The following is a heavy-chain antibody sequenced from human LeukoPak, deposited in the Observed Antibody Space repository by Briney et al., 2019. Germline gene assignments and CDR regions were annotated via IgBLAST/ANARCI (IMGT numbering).Heavy chain of an antibody. V-gene: IGHV4-39*01. D-gene: IGHD6-13*01. CDR2: IYYSGST. CDR1: GGSISSSSYY. CDR3: ARQGIAAAGTGDWFDP. Sequence: SETLSLTCTVSGGSISSSSYYWGWIRQPPGKGLEWIGSIYYSGSTYYNPSLKSRATISVDTSKNQFSLKLSSVTAADTAVYYCARQGIAAAGTGDWFDPWGQGTLVTVSS. J-gene: IGHJ5*02.